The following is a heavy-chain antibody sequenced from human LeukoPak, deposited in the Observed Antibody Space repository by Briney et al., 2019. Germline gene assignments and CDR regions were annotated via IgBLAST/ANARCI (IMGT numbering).Heavy chain of an antibody. V-gene: IGHV4-59*01. CDR1: GGSISSYY. CDR3: TRGPTQQQLKFDP. CDR2: IYYSGST. D-gene: IGHD6-13*01. Sequence: SETLSLTCTVSGGSISSYYWSWIRQPPGKGLEWIGYIYYSGSTSYNPSLKSRVTISVDTSKNQFSLKLSSVTAADTAVYYCTRGPTQQQLKFDPWGQGTLVTVSS. J-gene: IGHJ5*02.